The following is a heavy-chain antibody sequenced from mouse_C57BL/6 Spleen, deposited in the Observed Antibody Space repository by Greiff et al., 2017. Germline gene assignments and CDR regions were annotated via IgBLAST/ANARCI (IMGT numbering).Heavy chain of an antibody. CDR3: ARLDYYGSSYEGYFDV. V-gene: IGHV5-6*01. CDR2: ISSGGSYT. CDR1: GFTFSSYG. Sequence: EVQLVESGGDLVKPGGSLKLSCAASGFTFSSYGMSWVRQTPDKRLEWVATISSGGSYTYYPDSVKGRFTISRDNAKNTLYLQMSSLKSEDTAMYYCARLDYYGSSYEGYFDVWGTGTTVTVSS. J-gene: IGHJ1*03. D-gene: IGHD1-1*01.